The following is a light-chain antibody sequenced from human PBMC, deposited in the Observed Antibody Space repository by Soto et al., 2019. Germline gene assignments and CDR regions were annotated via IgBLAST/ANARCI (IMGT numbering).Light chain of an antibody. CDR1: SSNIGINY. Sequence: QSLLTQPPSASGTPGQRVTISCSGSSSNIGINYVYWYQQLPGTAPKLLIYRNNQRPSGVPDRLSGSKSGTSASLAISGLRSEDEADYYCAAWDDSLSGYVFGTGTKVTVL. J-gene: IGLJ1*01. CDR3: AAWDDSLSGYV. CDR2: RNN. V-gene: IGLV1-47*01.